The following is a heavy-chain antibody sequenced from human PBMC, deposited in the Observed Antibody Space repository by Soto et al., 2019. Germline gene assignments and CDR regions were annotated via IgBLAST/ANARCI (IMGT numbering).Heavy chain of an antibody. J-gene: IGHJ6*03. V-gene: IGHV3-66*01. CDR3: ARDAVFWFGELTYMDV. CDR1: DFTVSSNY. Sequence: EVQLVESGGGLVQPGGSLRLSCEASDFTVSSNYMSWVRQAPGKGLEWVSVIYSGGSTYYADSVRGRFTISRDSSRCTCYFQMNGLRAEDTAVYYCARDAVFWFGELTYMDVWGKGTTVTVSS. D-gene: IGHD3-10*01. CDR2: IYSGGST.